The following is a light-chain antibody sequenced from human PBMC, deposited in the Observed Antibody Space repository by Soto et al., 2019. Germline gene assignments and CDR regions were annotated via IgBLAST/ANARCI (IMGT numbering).Light chain of an antibody. Sequence: QPALTQPPSASGSPGQSVTISCTGTSSDVGGYNYVSWYQQHPGKAPKLMIYEVVKRPSGVPDRFSGSKSGNTASLTVSGLQAEDEADYYCSSYAGSLYVFGTGTKLTVL. CDR1: SSDVGGYNY. J-gene: IGLJ1*01. CDR2: EVV. CDR3: SSYAGSLYV. V-gene: IGLV2-8*01.